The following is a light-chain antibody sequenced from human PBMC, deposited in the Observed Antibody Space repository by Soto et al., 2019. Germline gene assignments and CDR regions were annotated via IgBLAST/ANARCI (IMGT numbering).Light chain of an antibody. J-gene: IGLJ1*01. CDR3: SSYTSSSTYNSV. CDR1: SSDVGGYNY. CDR2: EVS. Sequence: QSALTQPASVSGSPGQSITISCTGTSSDVGGYNYVSWYQQHPGKAPKLMIYEVSNRPSGVSNRFSGSKSGNTASLTISGLQAEDEADYYCSSYTSSSTYNSVFGSGTKVTVL. V-gene: IGLV2-14*01.